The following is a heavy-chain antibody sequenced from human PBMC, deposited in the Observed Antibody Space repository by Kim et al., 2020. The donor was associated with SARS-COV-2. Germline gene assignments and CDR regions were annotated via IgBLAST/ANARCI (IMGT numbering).Heavy chain of an antibody. V-gene: IGHV3-9*01. CDR1: GFTFDDYA. CDR3: AKDTLTRRIGSGGS. CDR2: ISWNSGSI. Sequence: GGSLRLSCAASGFTFDDYAMHWVRQAPGKGLEWVSGISWNSGSIGYADSVKGRFTISRDNAKNSLYLQMNSLRAEDTALYYCAKDTLTRRIGSGGSWGQGTLVTVSS. D-gene: IGHD3-16*01. J-gene: IGHJ4*02.